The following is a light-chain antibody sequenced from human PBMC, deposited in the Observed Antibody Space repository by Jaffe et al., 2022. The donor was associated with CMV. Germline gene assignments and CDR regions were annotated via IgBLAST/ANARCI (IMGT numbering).Light chain of an antibody. CDR1: QTVKNNY. J-gene: IGKJ3*01. CDR3: QQYGESPFT. V-gene: IGKV3-20*01. Sequence: EIVLTQSPGTLSSSPGERATLSCRASQTVKNNYLAWYQQRPDQAPRLLISGVSRRATGIPDRFSGSGSGAAFTLTISRLEPEDFAVYYCQQYGESPFTFGPGTKVDI. CDR2: GVS.